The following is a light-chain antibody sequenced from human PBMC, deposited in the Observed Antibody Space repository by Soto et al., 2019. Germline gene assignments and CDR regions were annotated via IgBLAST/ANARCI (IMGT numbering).Light chain of an antibody. J-gene: IGKJ1*01. CDR1: QSVSSSY. Sequence: DIVLTQSPTTLSLSPGERATLSCRASQSVSSSYLAWYQQKPGQAPRLLLYGASSRATGIPDRFSGSGSGTAVSLIIIRREPDDYSAYYCQQYGRSPPWTFGQGTKVDIK. V-gene: IGKV3-20*01. CDR2: GAS. CDR3: QQYGRSPPWT.